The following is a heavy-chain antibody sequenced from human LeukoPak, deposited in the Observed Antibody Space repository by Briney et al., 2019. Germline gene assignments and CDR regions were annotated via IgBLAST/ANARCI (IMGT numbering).Heavy chain of an antibody. D-gene: IGHD3-10*01. CDR3: ARPMVRGALDY. J-gene: IGHJ4*02. Sequence: SETLSLTCAVYGGSFSGYYWSWIRQPPGKGLEWIGEINHSGSTNYNPFLKSRVTISVDTSKNQFSLKLSSVTAADTAVYYCARPMVRGALDYWGQGTLVTVSS. CDR1: GGSFSGYY. V-gene: IGHV4-34*01. CDR2: INHSGST.